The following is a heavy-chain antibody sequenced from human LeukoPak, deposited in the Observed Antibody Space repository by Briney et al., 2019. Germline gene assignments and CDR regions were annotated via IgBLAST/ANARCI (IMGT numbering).Heavy chain of an antibody. CDR3: AKERRGYSYGYIDY. V-gene: IGHV3-21*01. CDR2: ISSTGSAK. J-gene: IGHJ4*02. D-gene: IGHD5-18*01. Sequence: GGSLRLFCAASGFTFSTYNMNWVRQAPGEGLEWVSSISSTGSAKYYADSVRGRFTISRDNANHSPYLQMNSLRAEDTAVYYCAKERRGYSYGYIDYWGQGSLVSVSS. CDR1: GFTFSTYN.